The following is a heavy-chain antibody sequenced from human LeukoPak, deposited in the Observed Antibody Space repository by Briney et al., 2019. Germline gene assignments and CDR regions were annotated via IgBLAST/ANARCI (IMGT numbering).Heavy chain of an antibody. CDR2: TYSAGT. D-gene: IGHD3-3*01. J-gene: IGHJ6*03. Sequence: GGSLTLSCAASGFTVSSNFMSWVRQAPGKGLEWVSITYSAGTYYSDSVKDRSTISRDNSKNTLDLQMNSLRVEDTAVYYCARVRTDYDFWSGYRYYYYYMDVWGKGTTVTVSS. V-gene: IGHV3-53*01. CDR3: ARVRTDYDFWSGYRYYYYYMDV. CDR1: GFTVSSNF.